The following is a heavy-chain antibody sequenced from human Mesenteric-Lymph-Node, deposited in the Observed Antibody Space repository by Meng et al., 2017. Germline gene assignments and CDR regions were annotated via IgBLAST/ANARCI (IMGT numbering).Heavy chain of an antibody. CDR3: ARDLVTMVRGVIITSFDY. J-gene: IGHJ4*02. V-gene: IGHV4-34*01. CDR1: GGSFSGYY. CDR2: IYYSGST. D-gene: IGHD3-10*01. Sequence: GSLRLSCAVYGGSFSGYYWSWIRQPPGKGLEWIGSIYYSGSTYYNPSLKSRVTISVDTSKNQFSLKLSSVTAADTAVYYCARDLVTMVRGVIITSFDYWGQGTLVTVSS.